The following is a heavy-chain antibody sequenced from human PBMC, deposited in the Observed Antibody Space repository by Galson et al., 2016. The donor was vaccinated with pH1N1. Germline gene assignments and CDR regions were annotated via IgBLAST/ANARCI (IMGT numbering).Heavy chain of an antibody. J-gene: IGHJ4*02. CDR3: ASPGLGEGIEVAGSEGLFDY. D-gene: IGHD6-19*01. CDR1: AGSITSNFYF. CDR2: IFYHGNT. V-gene: IGHV4-39*07. Sequence: SETLSLTCTVSAGSITSNFYFWAWIRQPPGKGLEWIGSIFYHGNTYYNPSLKSRVTISVDTSKSRFSLRLTSVTAADTAVYYCASPGLGEGIEVAGSEGLFDYWGQGTVVTVSS.